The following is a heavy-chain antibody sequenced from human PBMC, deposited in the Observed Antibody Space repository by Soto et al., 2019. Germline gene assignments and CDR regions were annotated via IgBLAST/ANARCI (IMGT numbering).Heavy chain of an antibody. V-gene: IGHV5-51*01. J-gene: IGHJ6*02. Sequence: GESLKISCKGSGYSFTSYWIGCLRQMRGKGLEGMGITYPGESDTRYSPSFQGQVTISADKSISTAYLQWSSLKASDTAMYYCSRYGFAEFMYYYGLELWGQGTTVTVSS. CDR1: GYSFTSYW. CDR3: SRYGFAEFMYYYGLEL. CDR2: TYPGESDT. D-gene: IGHD3-10*01.